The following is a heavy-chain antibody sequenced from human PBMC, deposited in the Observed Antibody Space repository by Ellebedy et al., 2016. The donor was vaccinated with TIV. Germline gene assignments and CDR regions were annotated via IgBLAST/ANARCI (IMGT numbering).Heavy chain of an antibody. V-gene: IGHV3-23*01. Sequence: GESLKISCAASGFTFSSYAMSWVRQAPGKGLEWVSAISGSGGSTYYADSVKGRFTISRDNSKNSLYLQMNSLRAEDTAVYYCARGGDQGCFDYWGQGTLVTVSS. CDR1: GFTFSSYA. CDR3: ARGGDQGCFDY. J-gene: IGHJ4*02. D-gene: IGHD2-21*01. CDR2: ISGSGGST.